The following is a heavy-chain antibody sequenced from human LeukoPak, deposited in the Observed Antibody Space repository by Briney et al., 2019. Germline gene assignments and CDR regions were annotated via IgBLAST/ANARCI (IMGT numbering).Heavy chain of an antibody. CDR2: ISAYNGNT. D-gene: IGHD5-18*01. J-gene: IGHJ6*03. CDR3: ARQIQLWLRLTDYYYYMDV. V-gene: IGHV1-18*01. CDR1: GYTFTSYG. Sequence: ASVKVSCKASGYTFTSYGISWVRQAPGQGLGWMGWISAYNGNTNYAQKLQGRVTMTTDTSTSTAYMELRSLRSDDTAVYYCARQIQLWLRLTDYYYYMDVWGKGTTVTVSS.